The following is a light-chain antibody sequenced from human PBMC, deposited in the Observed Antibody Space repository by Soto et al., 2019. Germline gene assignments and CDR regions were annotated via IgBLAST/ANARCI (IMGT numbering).Light chain of an antibody. V-gene: IGKV1-5*03. J-gene: IGKJ1*01. CDR1: QSISSW. Sequence: IKMSQSPATLSASVGDRVTITCRASQSISSWLAWYQQKPGKAPKLLIYKASSLESGVPSRFSGSGSGTEFTLTISSLQPDDFATYYCQQYNSYSPWTFGQGTKVDI. CDR3: QQYNSYSPWT. CDR2: KAS.